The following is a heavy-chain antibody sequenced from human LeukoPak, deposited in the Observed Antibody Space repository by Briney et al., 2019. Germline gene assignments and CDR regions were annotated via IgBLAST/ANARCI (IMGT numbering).Heavy chain of an antibody. J-gene: IGHJ3*02. Sequence: SVKVSCKASGGTFSSYAISWVRQAPGRGLEWMGAIIPIFGTANYAQKFQGRVTITADESTSTAYMELSSLRSEDTAVYYCARDRRYSGYDYAFDIWGQGTMVTVSS. CDR2: IIPIFGTA. D-gene: IGHD5-12*01. CDR1: GGTFSSYA. V-gene: IGHV1-69*13. CDR3: ARDRRYSGYDYAFDI.